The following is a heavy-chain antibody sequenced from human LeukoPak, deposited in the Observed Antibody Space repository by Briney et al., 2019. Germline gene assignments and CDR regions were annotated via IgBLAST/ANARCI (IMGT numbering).Heavy chain of an antibody. CDR2: VRSDGDIK. CDR3: AKDLPAAYFDY. J-gene: IGHJ4*02. Sequence: GGSLRLSCAASGFTFSNYGMHWVRQAPGKGLEWVAFVRSDGDIKYYADSVKGRFTISKDNSRTTLHLQMNSLRVEDTAVYHCAKDLPAAYFDYWGQGTLVTVSS. D-gene: IGHD2-2*01. V-gene: IGHV3-30*02. CDR1: GFTFSNYG.